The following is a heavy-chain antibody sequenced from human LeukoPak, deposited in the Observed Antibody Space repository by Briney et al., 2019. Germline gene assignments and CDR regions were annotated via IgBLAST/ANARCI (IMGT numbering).Heavy chain of an antibody. CDR3: ARQSRQYYYGMDV. CDR2: IYYSGST. Sequence: SETLSLTCAVYGGSFSGYYWSWIRQPPGKGLEWIGYIYYSGSTNYNPSLKSRVTISVDTSKNQFSLKLSSVTAADTAVYYCARQSRQYYYGMDVWGQGTTVTVSS. CDR1: GGSFSGYY. V-gene: IGHV4-59*08. J-gene: IGHJ6*02.